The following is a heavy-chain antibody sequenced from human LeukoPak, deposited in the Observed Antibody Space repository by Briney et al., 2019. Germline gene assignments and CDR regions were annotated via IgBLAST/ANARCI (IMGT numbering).Heavy chain of an antibody. CDR1: GGSFSGYY. V-gene: IGHV4-34*01. J-gene: IGHJ4*02. CDR2: VNHSGST. CDR3: ARRAWGYSSSWYFDF. Sequence: PSETLSLTCAVYGGSFSGYYWSWIRQPPGKGLEWIGEVNHSGSTSYNPSLKSRVTISRDTSNNQFSLELTSVTAADTAVYYCARRAWGYSSSWYFDFWGQGTLVPVSS. D-gene: IGHD6-13*01.